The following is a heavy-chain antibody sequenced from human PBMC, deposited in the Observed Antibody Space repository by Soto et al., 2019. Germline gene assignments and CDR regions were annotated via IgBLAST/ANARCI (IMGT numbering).Heavy chain of an antibody. V-gene: IGHV1-69*13. CDR3: AGEGAAARSYYSYYGKDV. CDR1: GGTFSSYA. CDR2: IIPIFGTA. Sequence: SVKVSCKASGGTFSSYAISWVRQAPGQGLEWMGGIIPIFGTANYAQKFQGRVTITADESTSTAYMELSSLRSEDTAVYYCAGEGAAARSYYSYYGKDVWGQGTTVTVSS. D-gene: IGHD6-6*01. J-gene: IGHJ6*02.